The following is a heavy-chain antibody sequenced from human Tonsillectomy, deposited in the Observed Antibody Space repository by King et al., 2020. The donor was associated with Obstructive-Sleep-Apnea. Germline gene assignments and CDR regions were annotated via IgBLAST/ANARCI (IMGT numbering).Heavy chain of an antibody. CDR1: GCSISSYY. Sequence: VQLQESGPGLVKPSETLSLTCTVSGCSISSYYWSWIRQPPGKGLEWIGYIYYSGSTNYNPSLKSLVTISVDTSKNQFSLKLSSVTAADTAVYYWASRGRYFDWLTHWGQGTLVTVSS. J-gene: IGHJ5*02. V-gene: IGHV4-59*08. CDR3: ASRGRYFDWLTH. CDR2: IYYSGST. D-gene: IGHD3-9*01.